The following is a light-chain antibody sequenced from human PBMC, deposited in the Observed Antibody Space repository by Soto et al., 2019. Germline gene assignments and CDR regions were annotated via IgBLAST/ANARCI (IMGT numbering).Light chain of an antibody. CDR3: CSYAGSYIWV. CDR2: DVS. Sequence: QSALTQPRSVSGSPGQSVTISCTGTSSDVGGYNYVSWYQQHPGKAPKLMIYDVSKRPSGFPDRFSGSKSGNTASLTISGLQAEDEADYYCCSYAGSYIWVFGGGTPLTVL. V-gene: IGLV2-11*01. CDR1: SSDVGGYNY. J-gene: IGLJ3*02.